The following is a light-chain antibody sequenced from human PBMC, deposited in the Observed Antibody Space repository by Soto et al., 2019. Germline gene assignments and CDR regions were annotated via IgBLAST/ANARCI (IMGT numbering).Light chain of an antibody. V-gene: IGKV3-15*01. CDR1: QSASIN. J-gene: IGKJ2*01. CDR3: QQYNNWPYT. Sequence: EIVMTQSPATLSVSPGERATLSCRASQSASINLAWYQQKPGQAPRLLIYGASTRATGIPARFSGSGSGTEFTLTISSLQSEDXAVYYCQQYNNWPYTFG. CDR2: GAS.